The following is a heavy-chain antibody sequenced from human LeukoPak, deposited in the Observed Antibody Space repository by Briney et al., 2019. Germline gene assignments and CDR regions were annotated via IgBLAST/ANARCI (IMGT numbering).Heavy chain of an antibody. Sequence: PSETLSLTCTVSGDSISSRTYYWGWIRQPPGQGLEWIGSIYYSGSTFYNPSLKSRVTISIDTSKNQFSLKLSSVTAADTAVYYCARLIYYYGSGSWFDPWGQGTLVTVSS. V-gene: IGHV4-39*01. CDR3: ARLIYYYGSGSWFDP. CDR2: IYYSGST. D-gene: IGHD3-10*01. J-gene: IGHJ5*02. CDR1: GDSISSRTYY.